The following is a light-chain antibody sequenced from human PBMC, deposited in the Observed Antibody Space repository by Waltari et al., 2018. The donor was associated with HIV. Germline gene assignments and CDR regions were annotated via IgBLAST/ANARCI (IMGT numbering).Light chain of an antibody. J-gene: IGLJ2*01. V-gene: IGLV2-23*02. CDR2: EVT. CDR3: CSYTGSGIL. CDR1: RSYVWASTI. Sequence: QSALTPVASVPGSPGQSINISCTGTRSYVWASTIVTWYQQHPGTAPHLLIFEVTKPPSGISDRFSGSRSGNTASLTISGLQAEDEGDYYCCSYTGSGILFGGGTKLTVL.